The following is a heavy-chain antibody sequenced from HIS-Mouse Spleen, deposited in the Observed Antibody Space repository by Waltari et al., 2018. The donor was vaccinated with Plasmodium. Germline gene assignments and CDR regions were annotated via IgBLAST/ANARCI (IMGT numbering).Heavy chain of an antibody. CDR3: ARSHFRFLEWLFDY. V-gene: IGHV3-30*04. CDR2: ISYDGNNK. Sequence: QVQLVESGGGVVQPGRSLSLSCAASGFHLSSHSMHWVRQAPGKGLEWVAVISYDGNNKYYADSVKGRFTISRDNSKNTLYLQMNSLRAEDTAVYYCARSHFRFLEWLFDYWGQGTLVTVSS. J-gene: IGHJ4*02. CDR1: GFHLSSHS. D-gene: IGHD3-3*01.